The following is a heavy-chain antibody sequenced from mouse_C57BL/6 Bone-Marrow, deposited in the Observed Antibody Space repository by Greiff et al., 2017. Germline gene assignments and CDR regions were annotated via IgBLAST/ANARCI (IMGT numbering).Heavy chain of an antibody. CDR3: AREARNYYGSSYGYFDV. V-gene: IGHV1-63*01. Sequence: VHLVESGAELVRPGTSVKMSCKASGYTFTNYWIGWAKQRPGHGLEWIGDIYPGGGYTNYNEQFKGKATLTADKSSSTAYMQFSSLTSEDSAIYYCAREARNYYGSSYGYFDVWGTGTTVTVAS. D-gene: IGHD1-1*01. J-gene: IGHJ1*03. CDR1: GYTFTNYW. CDR2: IYPGGGYT.